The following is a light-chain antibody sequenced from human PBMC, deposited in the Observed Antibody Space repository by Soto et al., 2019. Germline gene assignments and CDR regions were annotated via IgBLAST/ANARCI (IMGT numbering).Light chain of an antibody. CDR3: SSYTSSSKV. V-gene: IGLV2-14*01. Sequence: QSVLTQPASVSGSPGQSITISCTGTSSDVGGYNYVSWYQQHPGKAPKLMIYEVSNWPSGVSNRFSGSKSGNTASLTISGLQAEDEADYYCSSYTSSSKVFGGGTKLTV. J-gene: IGLJ2*01. CDR2: EVS. CDR1: SSDVGGYNY.